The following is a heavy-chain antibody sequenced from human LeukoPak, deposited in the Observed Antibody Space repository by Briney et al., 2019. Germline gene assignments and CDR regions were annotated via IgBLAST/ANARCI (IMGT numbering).Heavy chain of an antibody. CDR3: AKDLVRSGYDFDY. CDR2: FDRTGGRT. J-gene: IGHJ4*02. V-gene: IGHV3-23*01. D-gene: IGHD5-12*01. Sequence: GESLTLSCAASGFIFSSFAMSWVRQTPGTGLEWVATFDRTGGRTYYADSVKGRFTISRDNSKNTLFLLVTSLRVDDTAIYYCAKDLVRSGYDFDYWGQGTQVTVSS. CDR1: GFIFSSFA.